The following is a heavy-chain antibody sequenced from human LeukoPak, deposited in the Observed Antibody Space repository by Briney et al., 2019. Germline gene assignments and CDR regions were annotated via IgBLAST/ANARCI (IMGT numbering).Heavy chain of an antibody. J-gene: IGHJ4*02. D-gene: IGHD3-22*01. Sequence: PSETLSLTCTVSGGSISSGGYYWSWIRQPPGKGLEWIGYIYHSGSTYYNPSLKSRVTISVDRSKNQFSLKLSSVTAADTAVYYCAREPRHSGYYYDSSDYWGQGTLVSVSS. CDR3: AREPRHSGYYYDSSDY. V-gene: IGHV4-30-2*01. CDR1: GGSISSGGYY. CDR2: IYHSGST.